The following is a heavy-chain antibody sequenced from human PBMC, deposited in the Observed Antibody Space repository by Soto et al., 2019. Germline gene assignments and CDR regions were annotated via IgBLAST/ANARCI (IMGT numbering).Heavy chain of an antibody. V-gene: IGHV1-69*12. CDR3: ARDNGRPQLGGNYYITDV. Sequence: QVQLVQSGAEVKEPGSSVKVSCQASGGTFSSYVLSWVRQAPGQGLEWMGGIIPLFRTPDYAQKFQGRVTITADESTSTAYMELSSLRSEDTAIYYCARDNGRPQLGGNYYITDVWGQGTTITVSS. CDR2: IIPLFRTP. J-gene: IGHJ6*02. D-gene: IGHD3-3*02. CDR1: GGTFSSYV.